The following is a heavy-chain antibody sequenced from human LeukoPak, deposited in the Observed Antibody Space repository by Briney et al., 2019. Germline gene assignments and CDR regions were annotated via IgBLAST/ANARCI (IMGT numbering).Heavy chain of an antibody. CDR1: GYTFTDYS. J-gene: IGHJ4*02. CDR3: ARGGYTVTSAQDY. D-gene: IGHD4-17*01. V-gene: IGHV1-18*01. Sequence: GASVKVSCKASGYTFTDYSIYWVRQAPGQGLQWMGWISAYSGNTNYAQNLQGRVTMTTDTSTSTAYMELRSLRSDDTAVYYCARGGYTVTSAQDYWGQGTLVTVSS. CDR2: ISAYSGNT.